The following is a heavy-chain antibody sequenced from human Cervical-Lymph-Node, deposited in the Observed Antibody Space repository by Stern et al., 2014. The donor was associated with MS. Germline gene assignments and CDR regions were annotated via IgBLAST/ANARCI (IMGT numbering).Heavy chain of an antibody. V-gene: IGHV1-18*01. CDR1: GYNFVDYG. D-gene: IGHD6-19*01. Sequence: QDQLVQSEAEVKKPGASVKVSCKASGYNFVDYGFAWVRQAPGQGLEWMGWISAKNGYTKYAPVFQDRVNMTTDTSTSTAYMELTKLRSDDSAVYFCARVTVAVSGDYWGQGTLVSVSS. CDR3: ARVTVAVSGDY. J-gene: IGHJ4*02. CDR2: ISAKNGYT.